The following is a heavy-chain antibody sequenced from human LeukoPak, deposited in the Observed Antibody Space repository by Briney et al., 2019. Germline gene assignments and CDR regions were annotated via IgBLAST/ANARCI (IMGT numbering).Heavy chain of an antibody. CDR1: GFTVSSDY. Sequence: GTSLRLSCAASGFTVSSDYMSWVRQAPGKGLEWVSVIYSGGSTFYADPVKGRFTISRDNSKNTLHLQMNSLRVEDTAIYYCARGTIARLGPFDCWGQGTLVIVSS. D-gene: IGHD6-6*01. CDR2: IYSGGST. CDR3: ARGTIARLGPFDC. V-gene: IGHV3-53*01. J-gene: IGHJ4*02.